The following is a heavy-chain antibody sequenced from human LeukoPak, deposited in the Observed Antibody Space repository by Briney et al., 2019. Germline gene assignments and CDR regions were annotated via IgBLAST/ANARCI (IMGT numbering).Heavy chain of an antibody. Sequence: ASVKVSCKPSGYTLTSYAMHWVRQAPGQRLEWMGWINGGNGDTKYSQKFQGRLTITRDTSASTAYMELSSLRSEDTAVYYCARAYDYVWGSYRHNGAFDIWGQGTMVTVSS. CDR3: ARAYDYVWGSYRHNGAFDI. CDR2: INGGNGDT. D-gene: IGHD3-16*02. V-gene: IGHV1-3*01. CDR1: GYTLTSYA. J-gene: IGHJ3*02.